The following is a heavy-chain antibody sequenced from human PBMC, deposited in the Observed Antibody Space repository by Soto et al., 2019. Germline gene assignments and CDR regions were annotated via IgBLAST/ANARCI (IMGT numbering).Heavy chain of an antibody. CDR3: ARQQWLVLNAFDI. Sequence: PSETLSLTCTVSGGSISSYYWSWIRQPPGKGLEWIGYIYYSGSTNYNPSLKSRVTISVDTSKNQFSLKLSSVTAADTAVYYCARQQWLVLNAFDIWGQGTMVTV. V-gene: IGHV4-59*01. CDR2: IYYSGST. J-gene: IGHJ3*02. CDR1: GGSISSYY. D-gene: IGHD6-19*01.